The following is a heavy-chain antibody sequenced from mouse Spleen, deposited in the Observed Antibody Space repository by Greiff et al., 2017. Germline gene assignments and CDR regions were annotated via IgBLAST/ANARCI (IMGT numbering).Heavy chain of an antibody. D-gene: IGHD5-5*01. CDR3: AKGGLPWYFDV. CDR1: GFSFTSYG. J-gene: IGHJ1*01. Sequence: VKLQESGPGLVAPSQCLSITCTVSGFSFTSYGVSWVRQPPGKGLEWLGVIWGDGSTNYHSALISRLSISKDNSKSQVFLKLNSLQTDDPATYYCAKGGLPWYFDVWGAGTTVTVSS. CDR2: IWGDGST. V-gene: IGHV2-3*01.